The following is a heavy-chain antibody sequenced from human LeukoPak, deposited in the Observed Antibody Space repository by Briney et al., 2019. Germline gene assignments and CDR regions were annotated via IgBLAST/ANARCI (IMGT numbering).Heavy chain of an antibody. Sequence: GGSLRLSCAASGFTFSSYWMSWVRQAPGKGLEWVANIKQDGSEKYYVDSVKGRFTISRDNAKNSLYLQMNSLRAEDTAVYYCARNWGWYRGVDAFDIWGQGTMVTVSS. J-gene: IGHJ3*02. V-gene: IGHV3-7*01. D-gene: IGHD6-19*01. CDR2: IKQDGSEK. CDR1: GFTFSSYW. CDR3: ARNWGWYRGVDAFDI.